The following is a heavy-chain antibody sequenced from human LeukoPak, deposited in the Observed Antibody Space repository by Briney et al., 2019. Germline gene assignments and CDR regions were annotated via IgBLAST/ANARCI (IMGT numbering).Heavy chain of an antibody. V-gene: IGHV4-59*01. J-gene: IGHJ3*02. D-gene: IGHD2-21*02. Sequence: SETLSLTCTVSGGSISSYYWNWIRQPPGKGLEWIGYIHYSGSTNYNPSLKSRVTISLDTSKKQFSLKLSSVTAADTAVYYCARDPSYCGGDCYAFDIWGQGTMVTVSS. CDR2: IHYSGST. CDR3: ARDPSYCGGDCYAFDI. CDR1: GGSISSYY.